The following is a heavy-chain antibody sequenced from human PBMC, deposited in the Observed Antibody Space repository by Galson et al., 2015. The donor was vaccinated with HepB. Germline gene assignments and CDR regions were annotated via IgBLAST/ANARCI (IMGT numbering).Heavy chain of an antibody. CDR3: VKDLGVGAVADRFTS. CDR1: GFTFSYYG. Sequence: SLRLSCATSGFTFSYYGMHWVRQAPGKGLEWVAGMSYDGNYKHYADSVKGRFTISRDNAKKTLYLKMNSLRPDDTAMYYCVKDLGVGAVADRFTSWGQGTLVTVSS. CDR2: MSYDGNYK. V-gene: IGHV3-30*18. J-gene: IGHJ5*02. D-gene: IGHD6-19*01.